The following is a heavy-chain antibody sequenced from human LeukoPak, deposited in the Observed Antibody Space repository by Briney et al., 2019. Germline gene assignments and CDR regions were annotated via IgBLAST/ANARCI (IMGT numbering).Heavy chain of an antibody. J-gene: IGHJ4*02. CDR2: ISYDGSNK. CDR3: ARGGITIFGVVPPPDDY. Sequence: PGRSLRLSCAASGFTFSSYAMHWVRQAPGKGLEWVAVISYDGSNKYYADSVKGRFTISRDNSKNTLYLQTNSLRAEDTAVYYCARGGITIFGVVPPPDDYWGQGTLVTVSS. V-gene: IGHV3-30*04. D-gene: IGHD3-3*01. CDR1: GFTFSSYA.